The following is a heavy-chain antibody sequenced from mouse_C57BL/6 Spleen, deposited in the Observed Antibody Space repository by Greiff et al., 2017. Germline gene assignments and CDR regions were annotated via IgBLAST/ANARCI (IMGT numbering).Heavy chain of an antibody. CDR1: GYTFTDYY. CDR3: ARKDFITTVVAPFDY. V-gene: IGHV1-26*01. Sequence: VQLKQSGPELVKPGASVKISCKASGYTFTDYYMNWVKQSHGKSLEWIGDINPNNGGTSYNQKFKGKATLTVDKSSSTAYMELRSLTSEDSAVYYCARKDFITTVVAPFDYWGQGTTLTVSS. J-gene: IGHJ2*01. D-gene: IGHD1-1*01. CDR2: INPNNGGT.